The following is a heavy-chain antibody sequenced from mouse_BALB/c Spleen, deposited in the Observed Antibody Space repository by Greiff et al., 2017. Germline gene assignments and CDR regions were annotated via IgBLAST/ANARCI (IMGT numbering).Heavy chain of an antibody. J-gene: IGHJ3*01. D-gene: IGHD2-10*01. V-gene: IGHV1-5*01. CDR2: IYPGNSDT. Sequence: EVQLQQSGTVLARPGASVKMSCKASGYTFTSYWMHWVKQRPGQGLEWIGAIYPGNSDTSYNQKFKGKAKLTAVTSTSTAYMELSSLTNEDSAVYYCTPYYGNYEGFAYWGQGTLVTVSA. CDR1: GYTFTSYW. CDR3: TPYYGNYEGFAY.